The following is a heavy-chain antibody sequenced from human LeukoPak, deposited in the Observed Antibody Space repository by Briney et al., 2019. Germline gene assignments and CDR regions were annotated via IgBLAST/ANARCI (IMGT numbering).Heavy chain of an antibody. CDR2: ISSSGSTI. V-gene: IGHV3-48*04. Sequence: GGSLRLSCAASGFTFSSYAMSWVRQAPGKGLEWVSYISSSGSTIYYADSVKGRFTISRDNAKNSLYLQMNSLRAEDTAVYYCARVWFGEFNDAFDIWGQGTMVTVSS. J-gene: IGHJ3*02. D-gene: IGHD3-10*01. CDR3: ARVWFGEFNDAFDI. CDR1: GFTFSSYA.